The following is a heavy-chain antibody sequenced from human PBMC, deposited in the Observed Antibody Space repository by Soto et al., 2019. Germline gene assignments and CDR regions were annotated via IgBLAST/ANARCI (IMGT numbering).Heavy chain of an antibody. CDR1: GYTFISYG. V-gene: IGHV1-18*01. CDR2: ITTYNGYT. Sequence: APVKVSCKASGYTFISYGISWVRQAPGQGLEWMGWITTYNGYTSYAQKLQDRVTMTTDTSTSTAYMELRSLRSDDTAVYYCARDDVATKALFDYWGQGTLVTVSS. J-gene: IGHJ4*02. CDR3: ARDDVATKALFDY. D-gene: IGHD5-12*01.